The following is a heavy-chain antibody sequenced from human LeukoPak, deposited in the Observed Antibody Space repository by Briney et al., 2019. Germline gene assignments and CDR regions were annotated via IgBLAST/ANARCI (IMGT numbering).Heavy chain of an antibody. CDR2: ISGSGGST. V-gene: IGHV3-23*01. J-gene: IGHJ4*02. D-gene: IGHD2-2*01. CDR1: GFTFSSYA. CDR3: AKYLPNQLLKD. Sequence: GGSLRLSCAASGFTFSSYAMSWVRQAPGKGLEWVSVISGSGGSTYYADSVKGRFTISRDNSKNTLYLQMNSLRAEDTAVYDCAKYLPNQLLKDWGQGTLVTVSS.